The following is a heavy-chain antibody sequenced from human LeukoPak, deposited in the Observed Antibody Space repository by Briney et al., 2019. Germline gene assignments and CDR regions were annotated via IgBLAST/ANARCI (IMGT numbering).Heavy chain of an antibody. V-gene: IGHV3-21*01. J-gene: IGHJ4*02. CDR2: ISRSSNYK. D-gene: IGHD5-24*01. Sequence: GGSLRLSCAASGFTFSSYSMNWVRQAPGKGLEWVSSISRSSNYKYYADSVKGRFTISRDNAKNSLYLQMNSLRAEDTAVYYCARGRWSFDYWGQGTLVTVSS. CDR3: ARGRWSFDY. CDR1: GFTFSSYS.